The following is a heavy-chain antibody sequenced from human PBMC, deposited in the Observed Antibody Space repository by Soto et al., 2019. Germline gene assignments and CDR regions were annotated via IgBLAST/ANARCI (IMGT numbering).Heavy chain of an antibody. CDR3: AKDSNKYSSSLRGRYFDY. CDR1: GFPFSSYV. J-gene: IGHJ4*02. D-gene: IGHD4-4*01. V-gene: IGHV3-23*01. Sequence: EVQLLESGGGLVQRGGSLRLSCAASGFPFSSYVMSWVRQAPGKGLAWVSGISGGGSNTFYADSLKGRFNISRDNSKNTLLLQMNSLGAEDTDVYYCAKDSNKYSSSLRGRYFDYWGQGIGVTVSS. CDR2: ISGGGSNT.